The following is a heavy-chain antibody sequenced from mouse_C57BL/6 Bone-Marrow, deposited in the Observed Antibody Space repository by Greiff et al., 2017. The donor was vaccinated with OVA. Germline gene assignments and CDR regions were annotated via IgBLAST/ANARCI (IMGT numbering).Heavy chain of an antibody. V-gene: IGHV5-12*01. CDR3: ARRNFWYFDV. CDR1: GFTFSDYY. CDR2: ISNGGGST. Sequence: EVKVVESGGGLVQPGGSLKLSCAASGFTFSDYYMYWVRQTPEKRLGWVAYISNGGGSTYYPDTVKGRFTISRDNAKNTLYLQMSRLKSEDTARYYCARRNFWYFDVWGTGTTVTVSS. J-gene: IGHJ1*03.